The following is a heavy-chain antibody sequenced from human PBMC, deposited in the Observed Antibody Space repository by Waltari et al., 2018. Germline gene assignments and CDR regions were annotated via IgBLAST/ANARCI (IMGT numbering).Heavy chain of an antibody. CDR2: INPDGSIT. CDR1: GFTFSSYW. Sequence: EMQLVESGGGLVQLGGSLRLSCAASGFTFSSYWMHWVRQAPGKGLVSVSNINPDGSITGDADSVRGRFTISRDNAENTLFLQMHSLRAEDTAVYYCVMYSSSFLGDCWGQGTLVTVSS. D-gene: IGHD6-19*01. J-gene: IGHJ4*02. CDR3: VMYSSSFLGDC. V-gene: IGHV3-74*01.